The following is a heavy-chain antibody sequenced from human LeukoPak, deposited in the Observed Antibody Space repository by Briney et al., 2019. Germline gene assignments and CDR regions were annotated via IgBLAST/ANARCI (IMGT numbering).Heavy chain of an antibody. Sequence: GGSLRLSCAASGFTFSDYWMHWGRQAPVKGLEWVSRIDTDGSSTNYADSVKGRITISRDNAKNTLYLQMNSLRAEDTAVYYCARAPLGSPMDYWGQGTLVTVSS. D-gene: IGHD2-2*01. J-gene: IGHJ4*02. CDR3: ARAPLGSPMDY. CDR2: IDTDGSST. CDR1: GFTFSDYW. V-gene: IGHV3-74*01.